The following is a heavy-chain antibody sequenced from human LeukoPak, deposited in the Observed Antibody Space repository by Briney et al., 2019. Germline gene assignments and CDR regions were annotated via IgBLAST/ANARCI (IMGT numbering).Heavy chain of an antibody. V-gene: IGHV3-73*01. Sequence: GGSLRLSCAASGFTFSDSSIQWVRQASGKGLEWVGRIRSKTNNYATEYAASVKGRFTISRDDSKNTAFLQMNSPKTEDTAVYYCSRPGSGGPDYWGQGTLVTVSS. D-gene: IGHD3-10*01. CDR1: GFTFSDSS. CDR2: IRSKTNNYAT. CDR3: SRPGSGGPDY. J-gene: IGHJ4*02.